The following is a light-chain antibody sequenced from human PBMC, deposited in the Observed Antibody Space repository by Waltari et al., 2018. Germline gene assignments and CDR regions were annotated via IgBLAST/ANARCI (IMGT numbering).Light chain of an antibody. CDR2: FGS. CDR1: QSLLQHNGYNW. Sequence: DIVMTQSPLSLPVTPGEPASISCRSSQSLLQHNGYNWLNWYLQKPGQSPQVLIYFGSNRASGVPDRFSGSVSGTDFTLTISRVEAEDVGVYYCMQGLQTPYTFGQGTKLEI. V-gene: IGKV2-28*01. J-gene: IGKJ2*01. CDR3: MQGLQTPYT.